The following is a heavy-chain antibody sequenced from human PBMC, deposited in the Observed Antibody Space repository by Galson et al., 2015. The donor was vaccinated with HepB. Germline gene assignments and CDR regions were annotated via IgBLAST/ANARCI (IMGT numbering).Heavy chain of an antibody. D-gene: IGHD1-26*01. Sequence: PALVKPTQTLTLTCTFSGFSLSTSGMRVSWIRQPPGKALEWLARIDWDDDKFYSTSLKTRLTISKDTSKNQVVLTMTNMDPVDTATYYCARMAVSAVYFDYWGQGTLVTISS. CDR1: GFSLSTSGMR. CDR3: ARMAVSAVYFDY. J-gene: IGHJ4*02. CDR2: IDWDDDK. V-gene: IGHV2-70*04.